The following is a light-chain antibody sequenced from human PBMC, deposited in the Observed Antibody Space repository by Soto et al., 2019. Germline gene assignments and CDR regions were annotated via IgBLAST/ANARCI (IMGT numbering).Light chain of an antibody. CDR2: DVS. CDR1: SSDVGGYNY. CDR3: SSYTTSSTVV. V-gene: IGLV2-14*01. J-gene: IGLJ1*01. Sequence: QAVVTQPRSVSGSPGQSVTISCTGTSSDVGGYNYVSWYQQHPGKAPKLMIYDVSSRPSGVSNRFSGSKSGNTASLTISGLQPEDEADYYCSSYTTSSTVVFGTGTKLTVL.